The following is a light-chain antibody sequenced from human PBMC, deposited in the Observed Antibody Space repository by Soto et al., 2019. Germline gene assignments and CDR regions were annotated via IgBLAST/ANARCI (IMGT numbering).Light chain of an antibody. CDR1: ISDIGRYNF. J-gene: IGLJ1*01. Sequence: SVPTQLYAMSGAPGRSITTSCTGTISDIGRYNFVSWYQHHPGKAPKPIIYEATKLPSGVSYRFSGSKSGNTASLTISGLQAEDEADYYCTSYTITSAYVFGTGTKVTVL. CDR2: EAT. CDR3: TSYTITSAYV. V-gene: IGLV2-14*01.